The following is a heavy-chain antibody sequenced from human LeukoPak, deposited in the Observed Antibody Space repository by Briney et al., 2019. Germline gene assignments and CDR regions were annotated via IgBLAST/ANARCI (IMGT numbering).Heavy chain of an antibody. CDR2: IYSDNT. J-gene: IGHJ4*02. Sequence: PGGSLRLSCTVSGFTVSSNSMSWVRQAPGKGLEWVSFIYSDNTHYSDSVKGRFTISRDNAKNSLYLQMNSLRAEDTAVYYCAREVRYFALGDYWGQGTLVTVSS. CDR3: AREVRYFALGDY. D-gene: IGHD3-9*01. V-gene: IGHV3-53*01. CDR1: GFTVSSNS.